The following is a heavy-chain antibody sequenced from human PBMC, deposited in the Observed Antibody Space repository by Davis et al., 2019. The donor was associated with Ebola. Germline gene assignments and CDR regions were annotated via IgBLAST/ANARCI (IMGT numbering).Heavy chain of an antibody. D-gene: IGHD4-17*01. V-gene: IGHV1-18*01. J-gene: IGHJ4*02. CDR1: GYPFSTYA. CDR3: ARADYGDYALDS. Sequence: ASVKVSCKASGYPFSTYAITWVRQAPGRGLEWMGWSLAYKGKTNYAQQFQGRVTMTTDTPASTAYMELRSLRSDDTAVYYCARADYGDYALDSWGQGALVTVSS. CDR2: SLAYKGKT.